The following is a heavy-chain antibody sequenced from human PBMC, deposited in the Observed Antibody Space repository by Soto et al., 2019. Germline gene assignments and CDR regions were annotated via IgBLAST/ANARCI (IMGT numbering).Heavy chain of an antibody. CDR3: ARQQLLPFYYALDV. CDR2: IYYRGRT. D-gene: IGHD6-13*01. V-gene: IGHV4-59*01. J-gene: IGHJ6*02. Sequence: SETLSLTCTASCGSISGYYWSWIRQSPGKGLEYIGYIYYRGRTNYNPSLKSRVTMSVDASRNQFSLKVNSVTAADTAVYYCARQQLLPFYYALDVWGQGTTVTVSS. CDR1: CGSISGYY.